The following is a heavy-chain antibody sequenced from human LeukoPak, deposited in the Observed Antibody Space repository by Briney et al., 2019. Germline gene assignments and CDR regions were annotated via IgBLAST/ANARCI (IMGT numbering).Heavy chain of an antibody. CDR3: AKGYCSSTSCRYFDY. Sequence: PGGSLRLSCAASGFTFSSYSMNWVRQAPGKGLEWVSSISSSSSYIYYADSVKGRFTISRDNAKNSLYLQMNSLRAEDTAVYYCAKGYCSSTSCRYFDYWGQGTLVTVSS. CDR1: GFTFSSYS. J-gene: IGHJ4*02. V-gene: IGHV3-21*01. D-gene: IGHD2-2*01. CDR2: ISSSSSYI.